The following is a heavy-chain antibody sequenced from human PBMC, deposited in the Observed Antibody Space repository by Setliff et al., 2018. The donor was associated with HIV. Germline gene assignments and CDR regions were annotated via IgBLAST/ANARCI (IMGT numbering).Heavy chain of an antibody. Sequence: PSETLSLTCTVSGGSINSTSYYWGWIRQPPGNGLEWIGSIYHTGSSYYNPSLNDRATISLDTSKNQFSLKLNSVAAADTAMYHCARDRSSGWSKDWFDTWGQGILVTVSS. CDR2: IYHTGSS. J-gene: IGHJ5*02. CDR3: ARDRSSGWSKDWFDT. V-gene: IGHV4-39*07. CDR1: GGSINSTSYY. D-gene: IGHD6-19*01.